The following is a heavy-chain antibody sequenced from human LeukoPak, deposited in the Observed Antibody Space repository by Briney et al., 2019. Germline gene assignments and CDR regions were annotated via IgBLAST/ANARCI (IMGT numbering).Heavy chain of an antibody. Sequence: SETLSLTCAVSGGSISSGGYSWSWIRQPPGKGLEWIGYIYHSGSTYNNPSLKSRVTISVDRSKNQFSLKLSSVTAADTAVYYCARALSDYYDSGAFDYWGQGTLVTVSS. CDR1: GGSISSGGYS. CDR2: IYHSGST. CDR3: ARALSDYYDSGAFDY. D-gene: IGHD3-22*01. V-gene: IGHV4-30-2*01. J-gene: IGHJ4*02.